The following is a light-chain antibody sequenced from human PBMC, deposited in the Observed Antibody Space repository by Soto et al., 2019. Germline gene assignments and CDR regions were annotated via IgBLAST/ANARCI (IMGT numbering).Light chain of an antibody. Sequence: DIQMTQSPSSLSASVGDRVTITCRAGQSISDYLHWYQQKRGEAPKLLIYGASSLGRGVPSRFSGSGSGTDFTLTISSLHPEDFATYYCQQTYSSWTFGQGTKVEIK. V-gene: IGKV1-39*01. J-gene: IGKJ1*01. CDR3: QQTYSSWT. CDR1: QSISDY. CDR2: GAS.